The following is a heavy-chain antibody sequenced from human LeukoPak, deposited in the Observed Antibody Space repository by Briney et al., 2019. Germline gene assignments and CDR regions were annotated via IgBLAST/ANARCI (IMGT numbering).Heavy chain of an antibody. J-gene: IGHJ4*02. CDR3: ARGSTMMVWEG. D-gene: IGHD3-22*01. Sequence: SETLSLTCTVSGYSISSGYYWGWIRQPPGKGLEWIGSIYHSGSTYYNPSLKSRVTISVDTSKNQFSLKLSSVTAADTAVYYCARGSTMMVWEGWGQGTLVTVSS. V-gene: IGHV4-38-2*02. CDR2: IYHSGST. CDR1: GYSISSGYY.